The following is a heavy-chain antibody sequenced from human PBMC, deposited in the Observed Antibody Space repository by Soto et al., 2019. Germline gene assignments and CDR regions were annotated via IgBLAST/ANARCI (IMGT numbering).Heavy chain of an antibody. CDR3: AKQKYYYDSSGYLYYFDY. V-gene: IGHV3-23*01. CDR2: ISGSGGST. CDR1: GFTFSSYA. Sequence: GGSLRLSCAASGFTFSSYAMSWVRQAPGKGLEWVSAISGSGGSTYYADSVKGRFTISRDNSKNTLYLQMNSLRAEDTAVYYCAKQKYYYDSSGYLYYFDYWVQGTLVTVSS. J-gene: IGHJ4*02. D-gene: IGHD3-22*01.